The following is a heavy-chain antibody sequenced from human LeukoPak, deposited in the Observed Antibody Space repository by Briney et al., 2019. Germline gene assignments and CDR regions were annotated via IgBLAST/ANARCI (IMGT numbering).Heavy chain of an antibody. V-gene: IGHV3-9*01. Sequence: PGGSLRLSCAASGFTFDDYAMHWVRHAPGKGLEWVSTITWNSGSIGYADSVKGRFTISRDNAKNSLYLQMNSLRAEDTALYYCAKSESSGWLFDYWGQGTLVTVSS. CDR1: GFTFDDYA. J-gene: IGHJ4*02. CDR3: AKSESSGWLFDY. CDR2: ITWNSGSI. D-gene: IGHD6-19*01.